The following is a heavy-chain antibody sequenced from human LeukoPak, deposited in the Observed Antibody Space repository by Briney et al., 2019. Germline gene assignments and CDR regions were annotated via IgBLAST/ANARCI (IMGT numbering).Heavy chain of an antibody. D-gene: IGHD3-22*01. CDR1: GGSFSGYY. CDR2: IYYSGST. Sequence: PSETLSLTCAVYGGSFSGYYWSWIRQPPGKGLEWIGYIYYSGSTNYNPSLKSRVTISVDTSKNQFSLKLSSVTAADTAVYYCARDLPVVKGKPSTRLFDPWGQGTLVTVSS. J-gene: IGHJ5*02. CDR3: ARDLPVVKGKPSTRLFDP. V-gene: IGHV4-59*01.